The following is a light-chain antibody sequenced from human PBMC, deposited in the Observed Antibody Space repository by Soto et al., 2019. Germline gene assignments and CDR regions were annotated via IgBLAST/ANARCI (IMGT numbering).Light chain of an antibody. Sequence: QSVLTQPASVSGSPGHSITISCTGTSSDVGSYNLVSWYQQHPGKAPKLMIYEGSKRPSGVSNRFSGSKSGNTASLTISGLQAEDEADYYCCSYAGSITYVFRTGTKVTVL. V-gene: IGLV2-23*01. CDR2: EGS. CDR1: SSDVGSYNL. J-gene: IGLJ1*01. CDR3: CSYAGSITYV.